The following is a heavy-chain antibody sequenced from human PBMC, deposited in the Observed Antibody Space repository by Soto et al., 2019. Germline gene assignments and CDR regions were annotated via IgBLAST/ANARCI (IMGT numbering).Heavy chain of an antibody. D-gene: IGHD2-21*02. CDR3: ASGGHVVVVTAALDY. CDR1: GDTFTDYY. J-gene: IGHJ4*02. Sequence: QVQLVQSGAEVKKPGASVKVSCKASGDTFTDYYIHWVRQAPGQGLDWMGTVKPSGGHTTSAQHFLASMTITRNTSNSTLHMKLTSLTSEDTAVYYCASGGHVVVVTAALDYWGQGTLVTVSS. V-gene: IGHV1-46*01. CDR2: VKPSGGHT.